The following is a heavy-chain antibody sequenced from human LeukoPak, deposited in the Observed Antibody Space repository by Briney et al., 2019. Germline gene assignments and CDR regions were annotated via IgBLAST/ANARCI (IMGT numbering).Heavy chain of an antibody. J-gene: IGHJ4*02. Sequence: ASVKVSCKASGYTFTSYDINWVRQATGQGLEWMGWMNPNSGNTGYAQKFQGRVTMTRNTPISTAYMELSSLRPEDTAVYYCARGRGYSYGYVNWGQGTLVTVSS. D-gene: IGHD5-18*01. V-gene: IGHV1-8*01. CDR3: ARGRGYSYGYVN. CDR1: GYTFTSYD. CDR2: MNPNSGNT.